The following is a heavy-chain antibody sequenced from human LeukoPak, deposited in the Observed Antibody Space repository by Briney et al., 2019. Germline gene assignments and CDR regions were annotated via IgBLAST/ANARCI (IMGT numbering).Heavy chain of an antibody. CDR1: GGSINNYY. CDR3: ARADMSSDYTPNDY. V-gene: IGHV4-59*01. D-gene: IGHD3-3*01. Sequence: SETLSLTCTVSGGSINNYYWSWVRQPPGKGLEWIGCVSYSGSTTYNPSVKSRVIISVDTSNNQFSLKLNSVTAADTAVYYCARADMSSDYTPNDYWGQGTLVTVSS. CDR2: VSYSGST. J-gene: IGHJ4*02.